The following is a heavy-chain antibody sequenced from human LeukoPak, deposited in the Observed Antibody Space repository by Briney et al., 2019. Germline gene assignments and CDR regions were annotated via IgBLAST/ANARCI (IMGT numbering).Heavy chain of an antibody. V-gene: IGHV3-43*02. D-gene: IGHD6-25*01. CDR1: GFTFEFYA. Sequence: GGSLRLSCAASGFTFEFYAMHWVRQAPGKGLEWLSFISSDGVRTSSADSVKGRSTISRDNSKSSLYLQMVSLRSEDAALYFCARDVGSPGSPLDLWGQGTLVTVSS. CDR2: ISSDGVRT. J-gene: IGHJ5*02. CDR3: ARDVGSPGSPLDL.